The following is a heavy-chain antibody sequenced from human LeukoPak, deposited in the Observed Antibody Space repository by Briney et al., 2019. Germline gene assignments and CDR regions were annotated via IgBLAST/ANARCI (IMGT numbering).Heavy chain of an antibody. CDR2: IYPGDSDT. V-gene: IGHV5-51*01. J-gene: IGHJ3*02. CDR3: ARRERSLWFGELLAVGAFDI. Sequence: ESLKISCKGSGYSFTSYWIGWVRQMPGKGLEWMGVIYPGDSDTRYSPSFQGQVTISADKSISTAYLQWSSLKASDTAMYYCARRERSLWFGELLAVGAFDIWGQGTMVTVTS. CDR1: GYSFTSYW. D-gene: IGHD3-10*01.